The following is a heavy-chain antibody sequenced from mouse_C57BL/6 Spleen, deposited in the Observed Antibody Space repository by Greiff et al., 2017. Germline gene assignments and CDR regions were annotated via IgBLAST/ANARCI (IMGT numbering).Heavy chain of an antibody. CDR1: GFTFNTYA. CDR2: IRSKSSNYAT. J-gene: IGHJ3*01. V-gene: IGHV10-3*01. CDR3: VRDDDYDPLSY. D-gene: IGHD2-4*01. Sequence: EADGGLVQPKGSLKLSCAASGFTFNTYAMHWVRQAPGKGLEWVARIRSKSSNYATYYADSVKDRCTISRDDSQSMLYLQMNNLKTEDSAMGYCVRDDDYDPLSYWGQGTLVTVSA.